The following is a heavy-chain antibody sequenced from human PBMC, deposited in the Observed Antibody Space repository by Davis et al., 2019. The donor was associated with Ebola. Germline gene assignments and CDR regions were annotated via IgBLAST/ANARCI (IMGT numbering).Heavy chain of an antibody. J-gene: IGHJ4*02. V-gene: IGHV1-18*01. CDR2: ISAYNGNT. Sequence: ASVKVSCKASGGTFSSYAISWVRKAPGQGLEWMGWISAYNGNTNYAQNLQGRVTMTTDTSTSTAYMELRSLRSDDTAVYYCARDAYFDILTGYYTQYYFEYWGQGTLVTVSS. D-gene: IGHD3-9*01. CDR1: GGTFSSYA. CDR3: ARDAYFDILTGYYTQYYFEY.